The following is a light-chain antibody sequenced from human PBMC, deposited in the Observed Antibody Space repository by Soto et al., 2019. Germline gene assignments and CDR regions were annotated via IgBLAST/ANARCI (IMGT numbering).Light chain of an antibody. CDR3: QQYTKWPPWT. J-gene: IGKJ1*01. V-gene: IGKV3-15*01. CDR1: QSVSSN. Sequence: EIVMTQSPATLSVSPGERATLSCRASQSVSSNLAWYQQKPGQAPRLLIYGASTRATGIPARFSGSGSGTEFTLTISSLQSEDFAVYYCQQYTKWPPWTFGQGTKGEIK. CDR2: GAS.